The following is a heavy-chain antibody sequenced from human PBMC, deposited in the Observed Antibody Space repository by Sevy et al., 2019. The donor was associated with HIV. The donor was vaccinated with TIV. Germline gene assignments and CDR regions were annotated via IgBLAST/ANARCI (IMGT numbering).Heavy chain of an antibody. CDR3: AREGSYYDSSGYYQHPVYYFDY. D-gene: IGHD3-22*01. J-gene: IGHJ4*02. V-gene: IGHV4-39*02. CDR1: GGSISSSSYY. CDR2: IYYSGST. Sequence: SETLSLTCTVSGGSISSSSYYWGWIRQPPGKGLEWIGSIYYSGSTYYNPSLKSRVTISVDTSKNQFSLNLSSVTAADTAVYYCAREGSYYDSSGYYQHPVYYFDYWGQGTLVTVSS.